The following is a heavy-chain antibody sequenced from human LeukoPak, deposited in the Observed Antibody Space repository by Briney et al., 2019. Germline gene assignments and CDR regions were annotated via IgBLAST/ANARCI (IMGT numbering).Heavy chain of an antibody. V-gene: IGHV3-30-3*01. Sequence: PGGSLRLSCAASGFTFSSYAMHWVRQAPGKGLEWVAVISYDGSNKYYADSVKGRFTISRDNSKNTLYLQMNSLRAEDTAVYYCARDDQLLLWGAHMDVWGKGTTVTVSS. CDR2: ISYDGSNK. J-gene: IGHJ6*03. CDR1: GFTFSSYA. CDR3: ARDDQLLLWGAHMDV. D-gene: IGHD2-2*01.